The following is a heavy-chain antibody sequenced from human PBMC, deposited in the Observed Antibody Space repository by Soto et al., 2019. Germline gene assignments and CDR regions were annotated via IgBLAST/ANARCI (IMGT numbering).Heavy chain of an antibody. Sequence: ASVKVSCKASGGTFSSYAISWVRQAPGQGLEWMGGIIPIFGTANYAQKFQGRVTITADESTSTAYMELSSLRSEDTAVYYCARGSLTLQRYCSGGSCYRYYFDYWGQGTLVTVSS. CDR2: IIPIFGTA. CDR1: GGTFSSYA. J-gene: IGHJ4*02. D-gene: IGHD2-15*01. CDR3: ARGSLTLQRYCSGGSCYRYYFDY. V-gene: IGHV1-69*13.